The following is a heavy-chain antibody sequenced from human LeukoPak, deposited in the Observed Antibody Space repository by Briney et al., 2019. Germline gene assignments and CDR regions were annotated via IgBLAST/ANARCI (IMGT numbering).Heavy chain of an antibody. J-gene: IGHJ4*02. CDR3: AKCGNSGCHLIDY. CDR1: GFTFTTNA. Sequence: GGSLRLSCAASGFTFTTNAMSWVRQAPGKGLEWVSAISGRTGATYYADSEKGRFTISRDNSKSKLYLQMDSLRAEDTAVYYCAKCGNSGCHLIDYWGQGTLATVSS. D-gene: IGHD5-12*01. CDR2: ISGRTGAT. V-gene: IGHV3-23*01.